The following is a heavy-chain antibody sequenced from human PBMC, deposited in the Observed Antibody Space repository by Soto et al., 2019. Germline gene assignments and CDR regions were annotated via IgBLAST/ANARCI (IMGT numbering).Heavy chain of an antibody. CDR2: LSASGGNT. V-gene: IGHV3-23*01. CDR3: AKNHPQAAGTVNFDY. Sequence: GSLRLSCAASGFTFSSYSMNWVRQAPGKGLEWVSALSASGGNTYYADSVKGRFTISRDNSKSTLYLQMNSLRAEDTAIYYCAKNHPQAAGTVNFDYWGQGTLVTVSS. J-gene: IGHJ4*02. D-gene: IGHD6-13*01. CDR1: GFTFSSYS.